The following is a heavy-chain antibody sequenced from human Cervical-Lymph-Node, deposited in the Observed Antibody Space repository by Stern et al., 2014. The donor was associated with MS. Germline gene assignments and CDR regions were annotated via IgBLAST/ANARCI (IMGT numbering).Heavy chain of an antibody. J-gene: IGHJ4*02. CDR2: ITHVLGTT. Sequence: VQLVQSGAEVKKPGSSVKVSCKASGDTFSSYAINWVRQVPGQGLEWMGGITHVLGTTNDAQKFQGRVTITADKSTNTAYMELMTLRSEDTAVYYCARGGGLVGYFDYWGQGTLVSVSS. V-gene: IGHV1-69*06. CDR1: GDTFSSYA. D-gene: IGHD1-26*01. CDR3: ARGGGLVGYFDY.